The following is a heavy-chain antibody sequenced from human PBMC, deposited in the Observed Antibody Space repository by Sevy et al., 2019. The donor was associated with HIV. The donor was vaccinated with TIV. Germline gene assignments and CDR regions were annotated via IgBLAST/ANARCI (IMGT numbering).Heavy chain of an antibody. Sequence: SETLSLTCAVFGGSFSGYYWNWIRQPPGKGLEWIGEINHSGSTNYSPSLKSRVTISVDTSKNQFSLKLSSVTAADTAVYYCARYRVAGHFDYWGQGTLVTVSS. J-gene: IGHJ4*02. V-gene: IGHV4-34*01. CDR3: ARYRVAGHFDY. CDR1: GGSFSGYY. D-gene: IGHD6-19*01. CDR2: INHSGST.